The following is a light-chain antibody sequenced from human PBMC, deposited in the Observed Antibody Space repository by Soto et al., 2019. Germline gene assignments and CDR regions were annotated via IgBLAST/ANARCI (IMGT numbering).Light chain of an antibody. V-gene: IGKV1-5*03. Sequence: DIQMTQSPSTLSASVGDRDTITCRASQSISSWLAWYQQKPGKAPKLLIYKASTLETGVPARFSGSGSGTEFTLTISSLQPDDSATYYCQQYNSFSWTFGQGTTVEI. CDR3: QQYNSFSWT. CDR2: KAS. CDR1: QSISSW. J-gene: IGKJ1*01.